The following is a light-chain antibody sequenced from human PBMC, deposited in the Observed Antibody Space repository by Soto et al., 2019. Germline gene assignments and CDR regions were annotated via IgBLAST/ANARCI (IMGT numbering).Light chain of an antibody. J-gene: IGKJ1*01. CDR3: LLDYSYFWA. CDR1: QGIRSA. CDR2: AAS. Sequence: AIQLTQSPSSLSASVGDRVTITCRASQGIRSALGWYQQKPGKVPKLLIYAASTLQSGVPSRFSGSGSGTDFTLIISSLKPEDFATYYCLLDYSYFWAFGQGTKVEIK. V-gene: IGKV1-6*01.